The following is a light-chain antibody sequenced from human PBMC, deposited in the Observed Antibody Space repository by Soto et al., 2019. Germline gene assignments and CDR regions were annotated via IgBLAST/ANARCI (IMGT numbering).Light chain of an antibody. CDR3: CSYACSYTV. CDR1: SSDVGGYNY. J-gene: IGLJ2*01. CDR2: AVT. V-gene: IGLV2-11*01. Sequence: QSALTQPRSVSGSPGQSVTISCTGTSSDVGGYNYVSWYQQHPGKAPKLMIYAVTKRPSGVPDRFSGSTSGNTASLTISGLQAEDEADYYCCSYACSYTVFGGGTKLTVL.